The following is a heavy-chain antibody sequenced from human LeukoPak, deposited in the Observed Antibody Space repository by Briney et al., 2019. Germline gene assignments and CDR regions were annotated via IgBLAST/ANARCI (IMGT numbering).Heavy chain of an antibody. V-gene: IGHV1-3*01. CDR2: INAGNGNT. Sequence: GASVKVSCKASGYTFTSYAMHWVRQAPGQRLEWMGWINAGNGNTKYSQKFQGRVTITRDTSASTAYMELRSLRSDDTAVYYCARTGRMMPDAWNYYYMDVWGKGTTVTVSS. J-gene: IGHJ6*03. CDR1: GYTFTSYA. CDR3: ARTGRMMPDAWNYYYMDV. D-gene: IGHD1-1*01.